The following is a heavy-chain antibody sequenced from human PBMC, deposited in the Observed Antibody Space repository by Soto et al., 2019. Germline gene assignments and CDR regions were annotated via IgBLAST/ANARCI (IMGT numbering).Heavy chain of an antibody. J-gene: IGHJ5*02. D-gene: IGHD4-17*01. Sequence: PSETLSLTCTVSGGSISSSNWWSWIRQPPGKGLEWIGYIYHSGGTYYNPSLKSRVTLSIDRTKKQFSLKLKSVTAADTAVYFCARTMTTSGWFDPWGQGTLVTVSS. CDR2: IYHSGGT. V-gene: IGHV4-30-2*01. CDR1: GGSISSSNW. CDR3: ARTMTTSGWFDP.